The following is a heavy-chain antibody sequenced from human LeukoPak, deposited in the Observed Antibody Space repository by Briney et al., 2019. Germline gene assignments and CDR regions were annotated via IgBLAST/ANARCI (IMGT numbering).Heavy chain of an antibody. Sequence: PGGSLRLSCAASGFTFSSHGMSWVRQAPGKGLEWGSAISGSGGSTYYADSVKGRFTMSRDNSKNTLYLQMNSLRAEDPAVYYCAKVLVGTTCFEYWGQGTLVTVSS. CDR1: GFTFSSHG. CDR3: AKVLVGTTCFEY. D-gene: IGHD1-7*01. J-gene: IGHJ4*02. CDR2: ISGSGGST. V-gene: IGHV3-23*01.